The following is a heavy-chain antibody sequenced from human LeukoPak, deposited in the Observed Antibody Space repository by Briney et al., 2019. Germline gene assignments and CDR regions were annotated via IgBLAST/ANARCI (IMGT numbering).Heavy chain of an antibody. CDR3: ASRTTGTTKIDY. Sequence: PSETLSLTCTVSGGSISSSSYYWGWIRQPPGKGLERIGSIYYSGSTYYNPSLKSRVTISVDTSKNQFSLKLSSVTAADTAVYYCASRTTGTTKIDYWGQGTLVTVSS. CDR2: IYYSGST. V-gene: IGHV4-39*01. CDR1: GGSISSSSYY. D-gene: IGHD1-1*01. J-gene: IGHJ4*02.